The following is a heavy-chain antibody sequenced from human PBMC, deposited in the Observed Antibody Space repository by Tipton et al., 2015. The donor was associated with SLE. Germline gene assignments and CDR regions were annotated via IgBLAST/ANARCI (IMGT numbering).Heavy chain of an antibody. J-gene: IGHJ1*01. CDR2: INHSGST. Sequence: TLSLTCTVSGGSISSSNHYWGWIRQPPGKGLEWIGEINHSGSTNYNPSLKSRVTISVDTSKNQFSLKLSSVTAADTAVYYCARGYSGSYLGLAEYFQHWGQGTLVTVSS. D-gene: IGHD1-26*01. V-gene: IGHV4-39*07. CDR1: GGSISSSNHY. CDR3: ARGYSGSYLGLAEYFQH.